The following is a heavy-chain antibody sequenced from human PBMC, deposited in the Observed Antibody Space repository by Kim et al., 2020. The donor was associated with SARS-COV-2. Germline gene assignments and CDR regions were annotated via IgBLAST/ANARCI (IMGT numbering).Heavy chain of an antibody. J-gene: IGHJ4*02. CDR2: IRSKAYGGRT. CDR3: NRDGSSRPKLHLDY. V-gene: IGHV3-49*04. Sequence: GGSLRLSCTASGFTFGDYAMSWVRQAPGKGLEWVGFIRSKAYGGRTEYAASVKGRFTISRDDSKSIAYLQMNSLKTEDTAVYYCNRDGSSRPKLHLDYWGQRTLVTVSS. D-gene: IGHD1-26*01. CDR1: GFTFGDYA.